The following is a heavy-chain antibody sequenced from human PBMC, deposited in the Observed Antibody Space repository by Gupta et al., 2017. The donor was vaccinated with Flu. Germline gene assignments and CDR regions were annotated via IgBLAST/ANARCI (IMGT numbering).Heavy chain of an antibody. Sequence: QGQLVESGGGVVQPGRSLRLSCAVSGFSFRTYGMHGFRQAPDKGVGWVSAIFYDGTKKDYADSVKGRVTISRDNSKNTLYLKVNSPSAAATAVYYWAKDAGQIMGDTLGGDVW. CDR1: GFSFRTYG. D-gene: IGHD3-16*01. CDR3: AKDAGQIMGDTLGGDV. CDR2: IFYDGTKK. V-gene: IGHV3-30*18. J-gene: IGHJ3*01.